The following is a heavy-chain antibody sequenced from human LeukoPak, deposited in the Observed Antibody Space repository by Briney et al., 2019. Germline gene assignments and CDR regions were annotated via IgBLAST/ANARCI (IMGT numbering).Heavy chain of an antibody. CDR3: AKGPTSVAGDY. CDR2: ISYDGSNK. J-gene: IGHJ4*02. V-gene: IGHV3-30*18. D-gene: IGHD6-19*01. CDR1: GFTFSSYG. Sequence: RSLRLSCAASGFTFSSYGMHWVRQAPGKGLEWVAVISYDGSNKYYADSVKGRFTISRDNSKNTLYLQMNSLRAEDTAVYYCAKGPTSVAGDYWGQGTLVTVSS.